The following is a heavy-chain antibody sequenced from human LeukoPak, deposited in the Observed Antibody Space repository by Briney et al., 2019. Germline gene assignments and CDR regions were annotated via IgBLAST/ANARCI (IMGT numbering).Heavy chain of an antibody. CDR3: ARGSSPPRY. Sequence: SETLSLTCAVYGGSFSGYYWSWIRQPPGKGLEWIGEINHSGSTNYNPSLKSRVTISVDTSKNQFSLKPSSVTAADTAVYYCARGSSPPRYWGQGTLVTVSS. V-gene: IGHV4-34*01. D-gene: IGHD2-2*01. CDR1: GGSFSGYY. CDR2: INHSGST. J-gene: IGHJ4*02.